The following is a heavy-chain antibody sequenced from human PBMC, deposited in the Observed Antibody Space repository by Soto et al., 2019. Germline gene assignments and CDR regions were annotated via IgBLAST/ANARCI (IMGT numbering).Heavy chain of an antibody. D-gene: IGHD3-9*01. CDR2: IYYSGST. Sequence: SETLCLTCNVSGGSISTYYWNWIRQPPGKGLEWIGCIYYSGSTNYNPSLKSRATISVDTSKNQFSLKLTSVTAADTAIYYCARGSNYDSWFDPWGQGTLVTVSS. CDR3: ARGSNYDSWFDP. V-gene: IGHV4-59*01. CDR1: GGSISTYY. J-gene: IGHJ5*02.